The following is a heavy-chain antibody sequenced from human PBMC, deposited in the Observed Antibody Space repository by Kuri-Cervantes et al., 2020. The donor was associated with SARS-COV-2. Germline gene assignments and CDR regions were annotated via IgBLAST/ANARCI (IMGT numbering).Heavy chain of an antibody. CDR2: ISSSSSTI. CDR1: GFTFSSYS. J-gene: IGHJ4*02. CDR3: ARDNIVVVPAADKSDFDY. V-gene: IGHV3-48*01. D-gene: IGHD2-2*01. Sequence: GGSLRLSCAASGFTFSSYSMNWVRQAPGKGLEWVSYISSSSSTIYYADSVKGRFTISRDNAKNSLYLQMNSLRAEDTAVYYCARDNIVVVPAADKSDFDYWGQGTLGTVSS.